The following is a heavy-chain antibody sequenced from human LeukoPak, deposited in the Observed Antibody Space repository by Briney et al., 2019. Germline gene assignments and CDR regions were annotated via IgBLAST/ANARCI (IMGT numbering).Heavy chain of an antibody. CDR3: ARGLSSRRWYYN. J-gene: IGHJ4*02. Sequence: PGGSLRLSCAVAGFNFWHTGMSWVRQAPGKGLEWVSVIYNTGSTYYADSVKGRFTISRDNSKNTLYLQMNSLRAEDTAVYYCARGLSSRRWYYNWGQGTLVTVSS. V-gene: IGHV3-66*01. CDR1: GFNFWHTG. D-gene: IGHD6-13*01. CDR2: IYNTGST.